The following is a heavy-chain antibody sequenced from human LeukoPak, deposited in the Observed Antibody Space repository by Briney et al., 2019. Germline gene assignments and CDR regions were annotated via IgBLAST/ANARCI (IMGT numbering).Heavy chain of an antibody. CDR1: GYRFTNYW. CDR2: IYPDDSDT. D-gene: IGHD2-2*02. V-gene: IGHV5-51*01. Sequence: GESLKISCKGSGYRFTNYWIGWVRQMPGKGLEWMGLIYPDDSDTRYSPSLQGQVTISADKSISTAYLQWSSLKASDTAMYYCAIGGDSTTSCYRCFDYWGQGTLVTVSS. CDR3: AIGGDSTTSCYRCFDY. J-gene: IGHJ4*02.